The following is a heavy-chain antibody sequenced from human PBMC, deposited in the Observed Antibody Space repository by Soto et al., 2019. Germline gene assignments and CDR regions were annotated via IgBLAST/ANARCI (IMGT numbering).Heavy chain of an antibody. CDR2: INAGNGNT. D-gene: IGHD1-26*01. CDR1: GYTFTSYA. Sequence: QVQLVQSGAEVKKPGASVKVSCKASGYTFTSYAMHWVRQAPGQRLEWMGWINAGNGNTKYSQKFQGRVTITRDTSASTAYMELSSLRSEDTAVYYGARGGSLDWYFDLWGRGTLVTVSS. CDR3: ARGGSLDWYFDL. J-gene: IGHJ2*01. V-gene: IGHV1-3*01.